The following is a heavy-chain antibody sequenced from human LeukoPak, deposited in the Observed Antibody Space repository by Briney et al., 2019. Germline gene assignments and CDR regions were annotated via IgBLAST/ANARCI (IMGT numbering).Heavy chain of an antibody. D-gene: IGHD2-2*01. CDR2: ISNTMTDM. J-gene: IGHJ3*01. CDR3: ASDRCGSTGCGNTFDL. Sequence: GGSLRLLCAASGFTFCSYNKNWVPQAPGKGLEWVSLISNTMTDMYYADSVKGRFTISRDNARNSLYLQMNSLRAEDTAVYYCASDRCGSTGCGNTFDLWGQGTLVTVSS. V-gene: IGHV3-21*01. CDR1: GFTFCSYN.